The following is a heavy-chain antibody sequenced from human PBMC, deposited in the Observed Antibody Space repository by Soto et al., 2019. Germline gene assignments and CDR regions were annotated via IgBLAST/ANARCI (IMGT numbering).Heavy chain of an antibody. J-gene: IGHJ4*02. D-gene: IGHD3-10*02. Sequence: GGSLRLSCVASGFTFSNHNMKWVRRAPGKGLAWVSTISTGGDSTVYAVSVKGRFTISRDNSKNTVFLQMSSLRAEDTALYYCARDDTMWSLDYWGQGTLVTVSS. CDR2: ISTGGDST. CDR1: GFTFSNHN. CDR3: ARDDTMWSLDY. V-gene: IGHV3-23*01.